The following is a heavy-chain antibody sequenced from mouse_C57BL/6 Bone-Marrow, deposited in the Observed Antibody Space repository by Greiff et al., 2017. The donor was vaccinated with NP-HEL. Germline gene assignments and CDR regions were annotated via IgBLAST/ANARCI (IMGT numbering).Heavy chain of an antibody. CDR3: ARSITAD. D-gene: IGHD1-1*01. CDR1: GYTFTDYY. Sequence: EVKLQQSGPELVKPGASVKISCKASGYTFTDYYMNWVKQSHGKSLEWIGDINPNNGGTSYNQKFKGKATLTVDKSSSTAYMELRSLTSADSAVYYCARSITADWGQGTSVTVSS. CDR2: INPNNGGT. V-gene: IGHV1-26*01. J-gene: IGHJ4*01.